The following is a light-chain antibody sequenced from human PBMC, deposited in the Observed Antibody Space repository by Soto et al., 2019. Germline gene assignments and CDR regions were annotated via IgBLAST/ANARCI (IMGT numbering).Light chain of an antibody. J-gene: IGKJ3*01. CDR3: QQLNSYTRSFT. Sequence: DIQLTQSPSFLSASVGARVTITCRASQGISSYLAWYQQKPGKAPKLLIYAASTLQSGVPSRFSGSASGTEFTLTSSSLQPEDFATYYCQQLNSYTRSFTFGPGTKVDIK. CDR1: QGISSY. V-gene: IGKV1-9*01. CDR2: AAS.